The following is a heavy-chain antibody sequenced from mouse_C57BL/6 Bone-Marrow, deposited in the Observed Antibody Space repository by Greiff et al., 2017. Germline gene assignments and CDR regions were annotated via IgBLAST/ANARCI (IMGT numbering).Heavy chain of an antibody. J-gene: IGHJ2*01. CDR1: GYTFTSYW. CDR3: ARSKSHSNYDY. CDR2: IHPNSGST. D-gene: IGHD2-5*01. Sequence: QVQLQQPGAELVKPGASLKLSCKASGYTFTSYWMHWLKQRPGQGLAWIGMIHPNSGSTNYNEKFKSKATLTVDKSSSTAYMQLSSLTSEDSAVDYCARSKSHSNYDYWGQGTTLTVSS. V-gene: IGHV1-64*01.